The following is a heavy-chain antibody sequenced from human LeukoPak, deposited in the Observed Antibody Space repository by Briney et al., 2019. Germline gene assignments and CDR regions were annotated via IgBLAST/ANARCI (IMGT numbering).Heavy chain of an antibody. CDR3: ARSSTSSRGYFQH. J-gene: IGHJ1*01. D-gene: IGHD2-2*01. CDR2: ISGSGGST. CDR1: GFTFSSYA. Sequence: PGGSLRLSCAASGFTFSSYAMSWVRQAPGKGLEWVSAISGSGGSTYYADSVKGRFTISRDNSKNTLYLQMNSLRAEDTAVYYCARSSTSSRGYFQHWGQGTLVTVSS. V-gene: IGHV3-23*01.